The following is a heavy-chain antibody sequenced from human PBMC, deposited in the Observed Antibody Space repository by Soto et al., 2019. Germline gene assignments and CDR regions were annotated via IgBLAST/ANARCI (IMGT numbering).Heavy chain of an antibody. CDR2: IIPIFGTA. Sequence: QVQLVQSGAEVKKPGSSVKVSCTASGGTFSSYAISWVRQAPGQGLEWMGGIIPIFGTANYAQKFQGRVTITADKSTSTAYMELSSLRSDDTAVYYCASSDTRGYRYGYPWYYYGMDVWGQGTTVTVSS. D-gene: IGHD5-18*01. J-gene: IGHJ6*02. CDR3: ASSDTRGYRYGYPWYYYGMDV. V-gene: IGHV1-69*06. CDR1: GGTFSSYA.